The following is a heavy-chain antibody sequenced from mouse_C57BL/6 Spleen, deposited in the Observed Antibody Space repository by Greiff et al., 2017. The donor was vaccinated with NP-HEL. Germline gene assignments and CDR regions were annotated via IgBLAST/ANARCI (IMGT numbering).Heavy chain of an antibody. CDR2: ISDGGSYT. J-gene: IGHJ2*01. V-gene: IGHV5-4*01. D-gene: IGHD1-3*01. Sequence: EVQLVESGGGLVKPGGSLKLSCAASGFTFSSYAMSWVRQTPEKRLEWVATISDGGSYTYYPDNVKGRFTVSRDNAKNNLYLQLSHLKSEDTALYYCARDRLKGRYFDYWGQGTTLTVSS. CDR1: GFTFSSYA. CDR3: ARDRLKGRYFDY.